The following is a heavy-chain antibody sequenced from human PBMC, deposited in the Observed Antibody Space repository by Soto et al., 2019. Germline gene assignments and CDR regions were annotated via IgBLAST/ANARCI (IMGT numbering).Heavy chain of an antibody. CDR3: ETWLLREHAYDI. Sequence: DVQLVESGGGLIQPGGSLRLSCVASGLTVSGKKYVAWVRQAPGKGPEGVSGVYDLDGTYYADSVRGRFTTSIGNSRTTVWLQMRDLRPEDTDLYFCETWLLREHAYDIWGRGTMVTVSS. D-gene: IGHD5-12*01. CDR1: GLTVSGKKY. CDR2: VYDLDGT. J-gene: IGHJ3*02. V-gene: IGHV3-53*01.